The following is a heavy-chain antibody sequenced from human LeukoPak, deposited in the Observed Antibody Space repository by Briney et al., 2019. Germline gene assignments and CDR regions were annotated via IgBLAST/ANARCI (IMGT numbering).Heavy chain of an antibody. D-gene: IGHD3-16*02. V-gene: IGHV3-21*01. CDR1: GFTFSSYT. J-gene: IGHJ4*02. Sequence: PGGSLRLSCAASGFTFSSYTMNWVRQAPGKGLEWVSSISSSSSYIYYADSMKGRFTISGDNAKNSLYLQMNSLRDDDTAVYYCARDRNYDYIWGSYRPDYFDYWGQGTLVTVSS. CDR3: ARDRNYDYIWGSYRPDYFDY. CDR2: ISSSSSYI.